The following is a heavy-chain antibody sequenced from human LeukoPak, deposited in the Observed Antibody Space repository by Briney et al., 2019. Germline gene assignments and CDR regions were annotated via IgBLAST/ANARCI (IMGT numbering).Heavy chain of an antibody. V-gene: IGHV1-46*01. CDR3: ARAADNYDIWSGYYCFGY. J-gene: IGHJ4*02. CDR2: INPSGGST. Sequence: ASVEVSCKASGYTFTSYYMYWLRQAPGQGFEWMGIINPSGGSTNYAQRFQGRLTLTRDTSTNTVYMELRGLRPDDTATYFCARAADNYDIWSGYYCFGYWGQGSLVTVSS. CDR1: GYTFTSYY. D-gene: IGHD3-3*01.